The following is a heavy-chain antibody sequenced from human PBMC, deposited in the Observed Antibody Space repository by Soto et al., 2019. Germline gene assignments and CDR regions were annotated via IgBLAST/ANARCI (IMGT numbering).Heavy chain of an antibody. D-gene: IGHD1-26*01. CDR2: ISYDGSNK. V-gene: IGHV3-30*03. CDR3: ARYSGKYLGPLDY. Sequence: RGPPRLSPGGSGVTFSQYCIPGGRPGPGKGTGRMGVISYDGSNKHYAESVKGRFTVSRDNSKNTLYLQMNSLRAEDTAVYFCARYSGKYLGPLDYWGQGTLVTVSS. CDR1: GVTFSQYC. J-gene: IGHJ4*02.